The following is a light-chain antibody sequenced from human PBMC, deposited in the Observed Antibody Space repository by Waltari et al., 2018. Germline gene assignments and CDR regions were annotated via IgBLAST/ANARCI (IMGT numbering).Light chain of an antibody. V-gene: IGKV3-20*01. CDR2: GAS. J-gene: IGKJ2*01. CDR3: QHYGSSVMYT. Sequence: IVLTQSPGTLSLSPGESATLPCSSRQSLTKRYLAWYQQKPGQAPRLHIYGASSRAAGIPDRFSGSGSGTDFTLTIGRLEPEDSAVYYCQHYGSSVMYTFGQGTKLEIK. CDR1: QSLTKRY.